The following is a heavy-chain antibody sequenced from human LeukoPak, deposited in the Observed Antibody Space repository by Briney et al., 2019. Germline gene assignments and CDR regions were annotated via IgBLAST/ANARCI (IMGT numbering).Heavy chain of an antibody. D-gene: IGHD3-10*01. CDR2: ISYDGSNK. J-gene: IGHJ4*02. V-gene: IGHV3-30*18. CDR3: AKDQTYNYYGSGSYRAFDY. CDR1: GFTFSSYG. Sequence: GGSLRLSCAASGFTFSSYGMHWVRQAPGKGLEWVAVISYDGSNKYYADSVKGRFTISRDNSKNTLYLQMNSLRAEDTAVYYCAKDQTYNYYGSGSYRAFDYWGQGTLVTVSS.